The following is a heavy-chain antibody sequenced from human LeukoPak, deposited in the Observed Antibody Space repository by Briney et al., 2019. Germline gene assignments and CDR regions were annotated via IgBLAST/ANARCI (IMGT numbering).Heavy chain of an antibody. CDR1: GFTFRSYA. Sequence: GGSLRLSCAASGFTFRSYAMSWVRQAPGKGLEWVSYISSSGSTIYYAGSVKGRFTISRDNAKNSLYLQMNSLRAEDTAVYYCARPPAARRGDYWGQGTLVTVSS. D-gene: IGHD6-6*01. V-gene: IGHV3-48*03. CDR3: ARPPAARRGDY. CDR2: ISSSGSTI. J-gene: IGHJ4*02.